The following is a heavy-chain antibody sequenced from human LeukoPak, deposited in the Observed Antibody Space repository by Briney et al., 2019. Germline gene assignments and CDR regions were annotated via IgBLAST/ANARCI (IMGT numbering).Heavy chain of an antibody. D-gene: IGHD2-2*01. CDR2: ISSCSSYI. Sequence: PGGSLRLSCAASGFTFSSYSMNWVRQAPGKGLEWASSISSCSSYIYDADSVKGRFTISRDNAKNSLYLRMNSLRAEDTAVYYCASFDTPIEYQLYPLPFYYYMDVWGKGTTVTVSS. V-gene: IGHV3-21*01. CDR1: GFTFSSYS. CDR3: ASFDTPIEYQLYPLPFYYYMDV. J-gene: IGHJ6*03.